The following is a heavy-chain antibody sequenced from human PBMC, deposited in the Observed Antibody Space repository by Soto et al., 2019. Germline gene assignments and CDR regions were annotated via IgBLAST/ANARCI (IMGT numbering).Heavy chain of an antibody. CDR2: ISGSGGST. CDR3: AKDEDGDYIWGSYPRTFDY. V-gene: IGHV3-23*01. CDR1: GFTFSSYA. Sequence: EVQLLESGGGLVQPGGSLRLSCAASGFTFSSYAMSWVRQAPGKGLEWVSAISGSGGSTYYADSVKGRFTISRDNSKNTLYLQMNSLRAEDTAVYYCAKDEDGDYIWGSYPRTFDYWGQGTLVTVSS. J-gene: IGHJ4*02. D-gene: IGHD3-16*02.